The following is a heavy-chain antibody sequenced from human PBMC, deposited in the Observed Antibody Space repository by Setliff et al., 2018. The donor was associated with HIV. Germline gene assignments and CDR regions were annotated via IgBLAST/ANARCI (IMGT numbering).Heavy chain of an antibody. CDR2: VHPTGST. CDR1: GDSMSPYY. CDR3: ARVFPPIRGAPFGTPPGAFDI. D-gene: IGHD2-15*01. J-gene: IGHJ3*02. V-gene: IGHV4-4*07. Sequence: SETLSLTCSVSGDSMSPYYWSWIRQSADKGLEWIGRVHPTGSTIYNPSLRSRVTMSVDTSKSQFSLKLSSVTAADTTMYYCARVFPPIRGAPFGTPPGAFDIWGQGTMVT.